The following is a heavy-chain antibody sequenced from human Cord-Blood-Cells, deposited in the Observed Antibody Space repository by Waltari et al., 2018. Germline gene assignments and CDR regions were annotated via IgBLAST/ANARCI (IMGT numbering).Heavy chain of an antibody. Sequence: QVQLVQSGAEVKKPGASVKVSCKASGYTFTSYDINWVRQATGQGLEWMGWMNPNSGNTGYAQKFQGRVTMTRNTSISTAYMELSSLRSEDTAVYYCARGLWAYSSSGPRAEYFQHWGQGTLVTVSS. D-gene: IGHD6-13*01. CDR1: GYTFTSYD. CDR2: MNPNSGNT. V-gene: IGHV1-8*01. CDR3: ARGLWAYSSSGPRAEYFQH. J-gene: IGHJ1*01.